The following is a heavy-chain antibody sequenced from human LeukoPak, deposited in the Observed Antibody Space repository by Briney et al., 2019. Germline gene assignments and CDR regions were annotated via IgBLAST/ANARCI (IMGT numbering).Heavy chain of an antibody. CDR1: GFTFSNSA. V-gene: IGHV3-64*02. Sequence: PGGSLRLSCAASGFTFSNSAMYWVRQAPGKGLEFVSVISTNGDRTYYADSVQGRLTISRDNSKNTLYLQMGSLRADDMAVYYCARGVAISSSGWYDTFDYWGQGALVTISS. J-gene: IGHJ4*02. CDR3: ARGVAISSSGWYDTFDY. CDR2: ISTNGDRT. D-gene: IGHD6-19*01.